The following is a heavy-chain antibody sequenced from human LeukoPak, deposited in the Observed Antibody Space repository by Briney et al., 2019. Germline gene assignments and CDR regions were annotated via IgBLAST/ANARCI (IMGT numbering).Heavy chain of an antibody. CDR1: GGSISSHY. J-gene: IGHJ4*02. CDR3: AGRSGVLDCRDPRYYFDH. Sequence: SETLSLTCIVSGGSISSHYWSWIRQPPGKGLEYIGYIYYSGSTDYNPSLKSRVTISLDTSKNQFSLNLTSVTAADTAVYYCAGRSGVLDCRDPRYYFDHRGQGTLVTVSS. CDR2: IYYSGST. D-gene: IGHD2-15*01. V-gene: IGHV4-59*11.